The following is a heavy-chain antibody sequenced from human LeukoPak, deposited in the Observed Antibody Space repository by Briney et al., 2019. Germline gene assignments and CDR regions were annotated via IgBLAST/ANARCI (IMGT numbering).Heavy chain of an antibody. Sequence: PSQTLSLTCTVSGGSISSGDYYWSWIRQPPGKGLEWIGYIYYSGSTYYNPSLKSRVTISVDTSKNQFSLKLSSVTAADTAVYYCARGYLLQADYGGNSANDAFDIWGQGTMVTVSS. CDR2: IYYSGST. V-gene: IGHV4-30-4*01. D-gene: IGHD4-23*01. CDR3: ARGYLLQADYGGNSANDAFDI. CDR1: GGSISSGDYY. J-gene: IGHJ3*02.